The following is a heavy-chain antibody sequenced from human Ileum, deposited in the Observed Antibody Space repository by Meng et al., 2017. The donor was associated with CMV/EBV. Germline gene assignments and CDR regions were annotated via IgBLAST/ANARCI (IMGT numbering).Heavy chain of an antibody. CDR3: ARESRLGGYYFNY. D-gene: IGHD3-16*01. Sequence: VQRVECGGGVSQPGGSLRLSCAASGFTGSGNYMSWVRQAPGKGLEWVSVIYSGGSKYYADSVKGRFTISRDNSKNTLYLQMNSLRAEDTAVYYCARESRLGGYYFNYWGQGTLVTVSS. J-gene: IGHJ4*02. CDR2: IYSGGSK. CDR1: GFTGSGNY. V-gene: IGHV3-53*01.